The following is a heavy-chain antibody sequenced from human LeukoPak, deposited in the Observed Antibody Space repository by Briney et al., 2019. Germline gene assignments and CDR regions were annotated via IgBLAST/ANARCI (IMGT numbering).Heavy chain of an antibody. Sequence: GGSLRLSCAASGFTFSSYWMHWVRQAPGKGLEWVSSISSSSSYIYYADSVKGRFTISRDNAKNSLYLQMNSLRAEDTAVYYCTRDEDFYSSSSDYWGQGTLVTVSS. V-gene: IGHV3-21*01. CDR3: TRDEDFYSSSSDY. CDR2: ISSSSSYI. D-gene: IGHD6-6*01. CDR1: GFTFSSYW. J-gene: IGHJ4*02.